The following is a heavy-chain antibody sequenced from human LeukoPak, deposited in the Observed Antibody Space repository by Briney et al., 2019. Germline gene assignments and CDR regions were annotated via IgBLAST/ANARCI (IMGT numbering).Heavy chain of an antibody. J-gene: IGHJ5*02. V-gene: IGHV4-34*01. D-gene: IGHD6-13*01. Sequence: SETLSLTCAVYGGSFSGYYWSWIRQPPGKGLEWIGEINHSGSTNYNPSLKSRVTISGDTSKKQFSLKLSSVTAADTAVYYCARYIAAAANAWFDPWGQGTLVTVSS. CDR2: INHSGST. CDR1: GGSFSGYY. CDR3: ARYIAAAANAWFDP.